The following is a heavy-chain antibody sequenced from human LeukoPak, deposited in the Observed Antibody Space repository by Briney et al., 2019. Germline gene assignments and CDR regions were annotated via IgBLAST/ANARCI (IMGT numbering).Heavy chain of an antibody. Sequence: SETLSLTCTVSGGSVSSSYYYWGWIRQPPGKGLEWLGSIYYTGNTYYKSSLKSRITMSVDTSKNQFSLKFYSVTAADTAMYYCARHVHDYYESSGYSDHWGQGTLVTVSS. D-gene: IGHD3-22*01. CDR3: ARHVHDYYESSGYSDH. CDR1: GGSVSSSYYY. CDR2: IYYTGNT. V-gene: IGHV4-39*01. J-gene: IGHJ4*02.